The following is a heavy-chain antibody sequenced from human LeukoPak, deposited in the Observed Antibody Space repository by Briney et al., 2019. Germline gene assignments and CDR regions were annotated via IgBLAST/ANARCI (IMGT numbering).Heavy chain of an antibody. V-gene: IGHV4-59*01. CDR1: GGSIGGYF. J-gene: IGHJ4*02. Sequence: PSETLSLTCTVSGGSIGGYFWTWIRQPPGKGLELIGHIYYTGNTNYDPSLKNRVSISVDTSKNQFSLKLTSVTSADTAKYYCARVRDYYYDNCGYYDYWGQGTLVTVSS. D-gene: IGHD3-22*01. CDR2: IYYTGNT. CDR3: ARVRDYYYDNCGYYDY.